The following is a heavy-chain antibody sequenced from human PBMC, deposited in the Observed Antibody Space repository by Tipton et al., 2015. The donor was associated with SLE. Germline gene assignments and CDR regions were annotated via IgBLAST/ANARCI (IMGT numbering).Heavy chain of an antibody. CDR3: AREVGALVPYLDS. CDR1: GGSISSDSYY. CDR2: IYASGST. D-gene: IGHD2-2*01. J-gene: IGHJ4*02. V-gene: IGHV4-61*02. Sequence: TLSLTCSVSGGSISSDSYYWSWIRQPAGKGLEWIGRIYASGSTRYNPSLKSRITIEVDTSINQFSLKLSSVTAADTAVYYCAREVGALVPYLDSWGQGILVTVSS.